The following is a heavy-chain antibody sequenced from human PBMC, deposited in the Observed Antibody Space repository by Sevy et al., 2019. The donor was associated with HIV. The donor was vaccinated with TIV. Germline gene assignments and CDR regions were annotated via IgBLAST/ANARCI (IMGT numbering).Heavy chain of an antibody. D-gene: IGHD5-18*01. CDR1: GFTFSNAW. CDR2: IKSKTDGGTT. CDR3: TTDGGGYNYGYSFDY. Sequence: GGSLRLSCAASGFTFSNAWMNWVRQAPGKGLEWVGRIKSKTDGGTTDYAAPVKGRFTISRDDSKNTLYLQMNSLKTDDTAVYYWTTDGGGYNYGYSFDYWGQRTLVTVSS. V-gene: IGHV3-15*07. J-gene: IGHJ4*02.